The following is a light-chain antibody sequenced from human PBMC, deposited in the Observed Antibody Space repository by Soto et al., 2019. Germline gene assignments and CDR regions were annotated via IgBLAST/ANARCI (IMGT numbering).Light chain of an antibody. J-gene: IGLJ1*01. CDR1: SSDVGSYNL. Sequence: QSALTRPACVSGSPGQSITISCTGTSSDVGSYNLVSWYQQHPGKAPKLMIYEGSKRPSGVSNRFSGSKSGNTASLTISGLQAEDEADYYCCSYAGSSTYVFGTGTKVTVL. V-gene: IGLV2-23*01. CDR2: EGS. CDR3: CSYAGSSTYV.